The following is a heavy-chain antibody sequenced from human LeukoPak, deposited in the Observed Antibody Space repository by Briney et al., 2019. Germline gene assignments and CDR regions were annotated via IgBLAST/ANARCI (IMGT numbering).Heavy chain of an antibody. CDR3: ARGHRSVVNNWFDP. D-gene: IGHD2-21*01. J-gene: IGHJ5*02. CDR1: GGSISTYY. CDR2: VYYSGST. Sequence: PSETLSLTCTVSGGSISTYYWSWIRQPPGKGLEWIGYVYYSGSTNYNPSLKSRVTISVDTSKNQFSLKLSSVTAADTAVYYCARGHRSVVNNWFDPWGQGALVTVSS. V-gene: IGHV4-59*01.